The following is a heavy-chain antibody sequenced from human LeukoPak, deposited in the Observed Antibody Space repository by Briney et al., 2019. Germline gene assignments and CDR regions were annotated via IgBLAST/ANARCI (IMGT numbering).Heavy chain of an antibody. Sequence: PSETLSLTCAVYGGSFSDYYWSWIRQPPGKGLEWIGGINHSRTTNYNPSLKSRVTISVDTSKNQFSLKLSSVTAADTAVYYCAAGIAWNYAQPYYYYMDVWGKGTTVTVSS. CDR1: GGSFSDYY. V-gene: IGHV4-34*01. CDR3: AAGIAWNYAQPYYYYMDV. J-gene: IGHJ6*03. D-gene: IGHD1-7*01. CDR2: INHSRTT.